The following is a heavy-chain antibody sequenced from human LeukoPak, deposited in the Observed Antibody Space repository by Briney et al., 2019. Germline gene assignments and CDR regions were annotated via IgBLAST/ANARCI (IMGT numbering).Heavy chain of an antibody. CDR2: IVVGSGNT. J-gene: IGHJ5*02. CDR1: GFTFTSSA. Sequence: GASVKVSCKASGFTFTSSAMQWVRQARGQRLEWIGWIVVGSGNTNYAQKFQERVTITRDMSTSTAYMEPSNLRSEDTAVYYCAAVPDYYGSGSQRESWFDPWGQGTLVTVSS. CDR3: AAVPDYYGSGSQRESWFDP. D-gene: IGHD3-10*01. V-gene: IGHV1-58*02.